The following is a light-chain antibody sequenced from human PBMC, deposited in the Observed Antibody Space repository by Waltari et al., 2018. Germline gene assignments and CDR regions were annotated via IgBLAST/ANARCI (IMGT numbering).Light chain of an antibody. CDR2: WAS. Sequence: DIVMTQSPDSLAVSLGERATIHRTSSQSVLYSSNNKNYLAWYQQKPGQPPKLLIYWASTRESGVPDRFSGSGSGTDFTLTISSLQAEDVAVYYCQQYYSTPWTFGQGTKVEIK. J-gene: IGKJ1*01. CDR3: QQYYSTPWT. V-gene: IGKV4-1*01. CDR1: QSVLYSSNNKNY.